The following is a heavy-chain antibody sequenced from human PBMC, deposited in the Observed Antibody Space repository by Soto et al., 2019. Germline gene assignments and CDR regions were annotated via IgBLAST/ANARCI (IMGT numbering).Heavy chain of an antibody. D-gene: IGHD5-12*01. CDR3: AKGDGYNPNFDY. V-gene: IGHV3-33*06. CDR2: IWYDGSNK. CDR1: GFTFSSYG. J-gene: IGHJ4*02. Sequence: GGSLRLSCAASGFTFSSYGMHWVRQAPGKGLEWVAVIWYDGSNKYYADSVKGRFTISRDNSKNTLYLQMNSLRAEDTAVYYCAKGDGYNPNFDYWGQGTPVTVSS.